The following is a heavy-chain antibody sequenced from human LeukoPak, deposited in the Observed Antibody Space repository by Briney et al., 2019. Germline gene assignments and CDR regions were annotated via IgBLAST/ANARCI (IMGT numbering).Heavy chain of an antibody. J-gene: IGHJ4*02. CDR3: ARDCWDYGSGSYCGIDY. CDR2: ITSSSNYI. V-gene: IGHV3-21*03. Sequence: GGSLRLSCAASGFTFSDYYMNWVRQAPGKGLEWVSSITSSSNYIYYADSVKGRFTISRDNAKNSLYLQMNSLRAEDTTVYYCARDCWDYGSGSYCGIDYWGQGTLVTVSS. CDR1: GFTFSDYY. D-gene: IGHD3-10*01.